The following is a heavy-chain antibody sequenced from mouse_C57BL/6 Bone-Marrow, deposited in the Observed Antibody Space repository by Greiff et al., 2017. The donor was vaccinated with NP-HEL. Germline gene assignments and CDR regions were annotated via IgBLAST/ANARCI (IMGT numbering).Heavy chain of an antibody. V-gene: IGHV1-82*01. D-gene: IGHD2-3*01. CDR1: GYAFSSSW. Sequence: VMLVESGPELVKPGASVKISCKASGYAFSSSWMNWVKQRPGKGLEWIGRIYPGDGDTNYNGKFKGKATLTADKSSSTAYMQLSSLTSEDSAVYFCARVPYDGYYFYWYFDVWGTGTTVTVSS. CDR2: IYPGDGDT. J-gene: IGHJ1*03. CDR3: ARVPYDGYYFYWYFDV.